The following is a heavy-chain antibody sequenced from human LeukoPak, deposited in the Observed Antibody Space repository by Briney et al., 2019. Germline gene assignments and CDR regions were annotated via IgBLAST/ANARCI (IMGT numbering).Heavy chain of an antibody. CDR2: ISWDGGST. J-gene: IGHJ4*02. V-gene: IGHV3-43*01. Sequence: GGSLRLSCAASGFTFDDYTMHWVRQAPGEGLEWVSLISWDGGSTYYADSVKGRFTISRDNSKNSLYLQMNSLRTEDTALYYCAKEGGGYYFDYWGQGTLVTVSS. CDR3: AKEGGGYYFDY. CDR1: GFTFDDYT. D-gene: IGHD5-12*01.